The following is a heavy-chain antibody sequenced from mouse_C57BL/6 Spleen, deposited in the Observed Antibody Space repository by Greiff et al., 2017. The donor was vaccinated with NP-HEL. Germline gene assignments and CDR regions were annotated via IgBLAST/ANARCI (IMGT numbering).Heavy chain of an antibody. V-gene: IGHV1-55*01. D-gene: IGHD1-1*01. CDR2: IYPGSGST. CDR3: ASHYYGSSYGYFDD. Sequence: QVQLQQPGAELVKPGASVKMSCKASGYTFTSYWITWVKQRPGQGLEWIGDIYPGSGSTNYNEKFKSKATLTVDTSSSTAYMQLSSLTSEDSAVYYCASHYYGSSYGYFDDWGKGTTLTVSS. CDR1: GYTFTSYW. J-gene: IGHJ2*01.